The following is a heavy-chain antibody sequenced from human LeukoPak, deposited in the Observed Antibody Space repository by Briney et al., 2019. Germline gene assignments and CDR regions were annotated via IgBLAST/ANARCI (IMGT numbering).Heavy chain of an antibody. V-gene: IGHV4-30-2*01. Sequence: SQTLSLTCAVSGGSISSGGYSWSWIRQPPGKGLEWIGYIYHSGSTHYNPSLKSRVTISVDRSKNQFSLKLSSVTAADTAVYYCARLVTDYGKFDYWGQGTLVTVSS. CDR1: GGSISSGGYS. D-gene: IGHD5-18*01. CDR2: IYHSGST. J-gene: IGHJ4*02. CDR3: ARLVTDYGKFDY.